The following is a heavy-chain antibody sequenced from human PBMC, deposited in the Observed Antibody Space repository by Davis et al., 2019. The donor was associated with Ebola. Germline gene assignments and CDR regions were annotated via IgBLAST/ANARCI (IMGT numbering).Heavy chain of an antibody. Sequence: GESLKISCKDSGNSFTSHWIGWVRQMPGKGLEWMGLIYTGDSDTRISPSFRGRVTISADKSTRTAYLQWGSLRASDTAMYYCASLRRTITGMDDGFDLWGQGTMVTVSS. D-gene: IGHD1-20*01. CDR3: ASLRRTITGMDDGFDL. CDR1: GNSFTSHW. V-gene: IGHV5-51*01. CDR2: IYTGDSDT. J-gene: IGHJ3*01.